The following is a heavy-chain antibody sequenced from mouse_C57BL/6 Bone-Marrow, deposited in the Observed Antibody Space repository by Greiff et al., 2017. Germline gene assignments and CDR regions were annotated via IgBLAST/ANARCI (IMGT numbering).Heavy chain of an antibody. CDR3: ARRLDAMDY. J-gene: IGHJ4*01. CDR1: GYTFTSYG. CDR2: IYPRSGNT. Sequence: QVQLQQSGAELARPGASVKLSCKASGYTFTSYGISWVKQSTGQGLEWIGAIYPRSGNTYYNEKFKGKAILTADKSSSTAYMELRSLTSEDSAVYFCARRLDAMDYWGQGTSVTVSS. V-gene: IGHV1-81*01. D-gene: IGHD4-1*01.